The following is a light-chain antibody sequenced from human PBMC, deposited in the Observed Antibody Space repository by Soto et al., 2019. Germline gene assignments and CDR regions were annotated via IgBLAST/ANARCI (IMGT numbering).Light chain of an antibody. Sequence: QSVLTQPASVSGSPGQSITISCTGTSSDVGGYNFVPWYQQHPGKAPKLMIFDVSNRPSGISSRFSGSKSGNTASLTISGLQAEDEAVYYCSSYTSSSTVYVFGTGTKVTVL. CDR3: SSYTSSSTVYV. CDR1: SSDVGGYNF. CDR2: DVS. J-gene: IGLJ1*01. V-gene: IGLV2-14*03.